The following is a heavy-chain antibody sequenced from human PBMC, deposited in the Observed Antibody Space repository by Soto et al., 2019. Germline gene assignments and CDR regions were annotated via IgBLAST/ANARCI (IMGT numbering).Heavy chain of an antibody. Sequence: ASVKVSCKASGGTFSSYTISWVRQAPGQGLEWMGRIIPILGIANYAQKFQGRVTITADKSTSTAYMELSSLRSEDTAVYYCARVYGSGSPSNWFDPWGQGTLVTVS. CDR1: GGTFSSYT. J-gene: IGHJ5*02. CDR3: ARVYGSGSPSNWFDP. CDR2: IIPILGIA. V-gene: IGHV1-69*02. D-gene: IGHD3-10*01.